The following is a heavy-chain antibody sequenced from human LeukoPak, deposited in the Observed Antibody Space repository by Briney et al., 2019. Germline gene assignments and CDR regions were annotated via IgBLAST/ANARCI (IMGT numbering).Heavy chain of an antibody. CDR3: ATDPLGDDAFDI. Sequence: ASVRVSCKASGGTFISYAISWVRQAPGQGLEWMGGIIAIFGTANYAQKFQGRGTITADESTSTAYMELSSLRSEDTAVYYCATDPLGDDAFDIWGQGTMVTVSS. V-gene: IGHV1-69*13. D-gene: IGHD3-16*01. CDR2: IIAIFGTA. CDR1: GGTFISYA. J-gene: IGHJ3*02.